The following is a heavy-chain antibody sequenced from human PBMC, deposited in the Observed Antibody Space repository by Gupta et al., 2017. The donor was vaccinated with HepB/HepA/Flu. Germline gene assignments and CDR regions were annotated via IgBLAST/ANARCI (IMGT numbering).Heavy chain of an antibody. CDR3: AKKVVGSNPFDN. V-gene: IGHV3-23*01. J-gene: IGHJ4*02. CDR1: GFTFPYA. Sequence: EVQLLESGGGLVQPGGSLRLSCTGSGFTFPYAMAWVRQAPGKGLEWVSSIDGRGGSIAYADSVKGRSTISRDNSKNTLYLQMNSLRAEDTAVYYCAKKVVGSNPFDNWGQGTLVTVSS. D-gene: IGHD1-26*01. CDR2: IDGRGGSI.